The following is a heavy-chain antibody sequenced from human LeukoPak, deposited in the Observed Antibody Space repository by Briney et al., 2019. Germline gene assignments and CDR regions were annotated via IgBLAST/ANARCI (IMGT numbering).Heavy chain of an antibody. CDR3: AREHKKSSSNSCYDV. V-gene: IGHV4-34*01. Sequence: PSEALSHTCAVYGGSLSGYFWRWIRQPAGKGLGWVGEIKHSGTTNHNVSLKSRVTMSVETSKNQFSLKLSTVSAADTAVYYCAREHKKSSSNSCYDVWGRGTLVTASS. D-gene: IGHD2-2*01. CDR1: GGSLSGYF. CDR2: IKHSGTT. J-gene: IGHJ1*01.